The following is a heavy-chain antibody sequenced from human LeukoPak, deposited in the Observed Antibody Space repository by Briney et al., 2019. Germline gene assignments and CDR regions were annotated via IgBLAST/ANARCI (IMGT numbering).Heavy chain of an antibody. J-gene: IGHJ3*02. CDR1: GGSISSDSYY. CDR3: AKFVGATSVTDDALDI. CDR2: IYTSGST. Sequence: SETLSLTCTVSGGSISSDSYYWSWIRQPAGKGLEWIGRIYTSGSTNYNPSLRSRVTISVDTSKNQFSLKLSSVTAADTAVYYCAKFVGATSVTDDALDIWGQGTMVTVSS. D-gene: IGHD1-26*01. V-gene: IGHV4-61*02.